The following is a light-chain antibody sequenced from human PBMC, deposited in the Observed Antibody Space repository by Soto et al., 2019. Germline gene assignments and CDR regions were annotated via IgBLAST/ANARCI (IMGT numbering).Light chain of an antibody. J-gene: IGKJ3*01. V-gene: IGKV1-9*01. CDR2: SAS. Sequence: DIQLTQSPSFLSAPVGDRVTITCRASQGINNYLAWYQQKPGEAPKLLIHSASTLQSGVPSRFRGSGSWTEFNLTSSTLQTEDSATSYCQQLNSFPFTFGPGTKVDIK. CDR1: QGINNY. CDR3: QQLNSFPFT.